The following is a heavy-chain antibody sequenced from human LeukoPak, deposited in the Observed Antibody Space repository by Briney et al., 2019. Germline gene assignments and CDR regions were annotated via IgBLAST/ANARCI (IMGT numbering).Heavy chain of an antibody. Sequence: ASVKVSCKASGYTFTGYYMHWVRQAPGQGLEWMGWINPNSGGTNYAQKFQGRVTMTRDTSISTAYMELSRLRSDDTAVYYCARGPFYCSGGSCYSGLSGEDYYYYYMDVWGKGTTVTVSS. CDR3: ARGPFYCSGGSCYSGLSGEDYYYYYMDV. D-gene: IGHD2-15*01. J-gene: IGHJ6*03. V-gene: IGHV1-2*02. CDR1: GYTFTGYY. CDR2: INPNSGGT.